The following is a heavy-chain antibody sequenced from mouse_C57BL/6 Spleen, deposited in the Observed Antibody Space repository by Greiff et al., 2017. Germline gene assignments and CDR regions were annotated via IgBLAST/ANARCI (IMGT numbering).Heavy chain of an antibody. J-gene: IGHJ2*01. V-gene: IGHV1-64*01. D-gene: IGHD1-1*01. Sequence: VQLQQPGAELVKPGASVKLSCKASGYTFTSYWMHWVKQRPGQGLAWIGMIHPNSGSTNYNEKFKSKATLTVDNSSSTAYMKLSSLTSEDSAVYYCARIYYYGSSFYFDYWGQGTTLTVSS. CDR1: GYTFTSYW. CDR3: ARIYYYGSSFYFDY. CDR2: IHPNSGST.